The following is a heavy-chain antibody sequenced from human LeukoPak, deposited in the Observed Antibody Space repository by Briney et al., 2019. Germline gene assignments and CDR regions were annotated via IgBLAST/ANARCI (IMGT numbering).Heavy chain of an antibody. V-gene: IGHV1-46*01. Sequence: ASVKVSCKASGYTFTSYYMHWVRQAPGQRLEWMGIINPSGGSTSYAQKFQGRVTVTRDMSTSTVYMELSSLRSEDTAVYYCARAPPGSSSFDYWGQGTLVTVSS. CDR2: INPSGGST. D-gene: IGHD6-6*01. CDR1: GYTFTSYY. J-gene: IGHJ4*02. CDR3: ARAPPGSSSFDY.